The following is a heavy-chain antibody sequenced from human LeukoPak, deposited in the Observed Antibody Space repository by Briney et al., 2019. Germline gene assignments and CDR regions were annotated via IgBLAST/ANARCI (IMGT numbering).Heavy chain of an antibody. V-gene: IGHV4-34*01. Sequence: SETLSLTCAVSGGSFSGYYWSWIRQPPGKGLEWIGEINHSGSTNYNPSLKSRVTISVDTSKNQFSLKLSSVTAADTAVYYCARGHETAMTNWGQGTLVTVSS. CDR2: INHSGST. D-gene: IGHD5-18*01. CDR1: GGSFSGYY. CDR3: ARGHETAMTN. J-gene: IGHJ4*02.